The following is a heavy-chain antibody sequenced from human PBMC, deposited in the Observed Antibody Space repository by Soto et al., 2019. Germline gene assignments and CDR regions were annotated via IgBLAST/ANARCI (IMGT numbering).Heavy chain of an antibody. Sequence: QVQLVESGGGVVQPGRSLRLSCAASGFTFSSYGMHGVRQAPGKGLEWVAVIWYDGSNKYYADSVKGRFTISRDNSKNTLYLQMNSLRAEDTAVYYCASTYYDSSGSKYYFDYWGQGTLVTVSS. V-gene: IGHV3-33*01. J-gene: IGHJ4*02. CDR3: ASTYYDSSGSKYYFDY. CDR1: GFTFSSYG. D-gene: IGHD3-22*01. CDR2: IWYDGSNK.